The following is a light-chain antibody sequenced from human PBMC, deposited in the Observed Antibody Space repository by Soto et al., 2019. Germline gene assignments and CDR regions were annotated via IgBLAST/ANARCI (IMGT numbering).Light chain of an antibody. Sequence: EIVLTQPPATLSVSPGDRVTLSCRASQSVDINLAWYQQRPGQAPRLLVYGASTKATDMPGRFSGRGSGTEFTLTINNLQSEDFAVYYCQQYRNWPRTFGQGTKVDIK. J-gene: IGKJ1*01. CDR3: QQYRNWPRT. CDR2: GAS. V-gene: IGKV3-15*01. CDR1: QSVDIN.